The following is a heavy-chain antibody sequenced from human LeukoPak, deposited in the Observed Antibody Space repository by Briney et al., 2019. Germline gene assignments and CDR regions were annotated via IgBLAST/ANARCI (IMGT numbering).Heavy chain of an antibody. CDR3: AKGRTYYDFWSGYYTLDY. J-gene: IGHJ4*02. Sequence: GGSLRLSCVASGFGFSGYGMHWVRQAPGKGLEWVAVIWFDGNKKFYGDSVKGRFTISRDNSKNTLYLQMNSLRAEDTAVYYCAKGRTYYDFWSGYYTLDYWGQGTLVTVSS. CDR2: IWFDGNKK. V-gene: IGHV3-30*02. CDR1: GFGFSGYG. D-gene: IGHD3-3*01.